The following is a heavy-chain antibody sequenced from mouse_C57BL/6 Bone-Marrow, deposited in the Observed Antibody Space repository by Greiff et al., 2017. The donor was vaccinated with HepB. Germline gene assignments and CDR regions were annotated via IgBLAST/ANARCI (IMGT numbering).Heavy chain of an antibody. D-gene: IGHD2-1*01. V-gene: IGHV6-6*01. J-gene: IGHJ2*01. Sequence: EVKLQESGGGLVQPGGSMKLSCAASGFTFSDAWMDWVRQSPEKGLEWVAEIRNKANNHATYYAESVKGRFTISRDDSKSSVYLQMNSLSAEDTGIYYCTRTQIYYGNPYFDYWGQGTTLTVSA. CDR3: TRTQIYYGNPYFDY. CDR1: GFTFSDAW. CDR2: IRNKANNHAT.